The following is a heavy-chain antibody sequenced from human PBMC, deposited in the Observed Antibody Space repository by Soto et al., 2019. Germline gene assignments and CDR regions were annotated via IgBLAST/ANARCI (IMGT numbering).Heavy chain of an antibody. J-gene: IGHJ6*02. Sequence: PSQTLSLTCAISGDSVSSNSAAWNWIRQSPSRGLEWLGRTYYRSKWYNDYAVSVKSRITINPDTSKNQFSLQLNSLTPEDTGVYYCARLAGDRYYYGMDVWGQGTTVTVSS. V-gene: IGHV6-1*01. CDR1: GDSVSSNSAA. CDR3: ARLAGDRYYYGMDV. CDR2: TYYRSKWYN. D-gene: IGHD6-19*01.